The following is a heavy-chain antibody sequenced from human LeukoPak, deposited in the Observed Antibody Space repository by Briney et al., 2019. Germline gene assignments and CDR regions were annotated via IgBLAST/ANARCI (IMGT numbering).Heavy chain of an antibody. CDR2: INPSGASA. V-gene: IGHV1-46*01. CDR3: ARGGPKRYQLLRHTVVAATYFDY. CDR1: GYTFTSYS. J-gene: IGHJ4*02. Sequence: GASVKVSCKASGYTFTSYSIHWVRQAPGQGLEWMGIINPSGASAMYAQKFQGRVTMTRDMSTATVYLDLSRLRSDDTAVYYCARGGPKRYQLLRHTVVAATYFDYWGQGTLVTVSS. D-gene: IGHD2-15*01.